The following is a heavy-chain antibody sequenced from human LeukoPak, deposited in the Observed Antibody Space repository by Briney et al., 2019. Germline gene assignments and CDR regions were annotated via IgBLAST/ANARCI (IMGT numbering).Heavy chain of an antibody. CDR1: GGSFSGYN. Sequence: SETLSLTCAVYGGSFSGYNWSWIRQPPGKGLEWIGEINHSGSTNYNPSLKSRVTISVDTSKYQFSLKLSSVTAADTAVYYCARRPWSGYARRGFDYWGQGTLVTVSS. J-gene: IGHJ4*02. CDR3: ARRPWSGYARRGFDY. V-gene: IGHV4-34*01. CDR2: INHSGST. D-gene: IGHD3-3*01.